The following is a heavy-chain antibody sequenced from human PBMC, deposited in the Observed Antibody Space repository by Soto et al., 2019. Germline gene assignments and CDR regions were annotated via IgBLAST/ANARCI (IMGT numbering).Heavy chain of an antibody. J-gene: IGHJ6*02. CDR1: GGSVSSGSYY. CDR2: IYYSGST. Sequence: KPSETLSLTCTVSGGSVSSGSYYWSWIRQPPGKGLEWIGYIYYSGSTNYNPSLKSRVTISVDTSKNQFSLKLSSVTAADTAVYYCARRGEPRYYYYGMDVWGQGTTVTVSS. D-gene: IGHD1-26*01. V-gene: IGHV4-61*01. CDR3: ARRGEPRYYYYGMDV.